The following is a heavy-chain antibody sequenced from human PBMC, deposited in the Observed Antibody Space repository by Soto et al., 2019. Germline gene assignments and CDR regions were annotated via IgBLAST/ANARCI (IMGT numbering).Heavy chain of an antibody. CDR3: ARERSVVGAQIDL. J-gene: IGHJ4*02. V-gene: IGHV3-33*08. D-gene: IGHD1-26*01. CDR2: IWYDGSNS. Sequence: VQLLESGGGLVQPGGSLRLSCAASGFTFSSYAMSWVRQAPGKGLEWVAVIWYDGSNSYYADPVKGRFTISKDDAKNTLYLQMNSLRAGDTAVYYCARERSVVGAQIDLWGQGTLVTVSS. CDR1: GFTFSSYA.